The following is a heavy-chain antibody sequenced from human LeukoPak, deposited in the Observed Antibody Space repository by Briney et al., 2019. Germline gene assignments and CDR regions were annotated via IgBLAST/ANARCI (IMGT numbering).Heavy chain of an antibody. CDR2: ISGSGDST. Sequence: GGSLRLSCVASGFTLSSYVMNWVRQTPGKGLEWVSIISGSGDSTFYADSVKGRFTISRDNSKNTLYLQVHGLRTEDTAVYYCAKVWTPKGLEAFDIWGQGTMVTVSS. J-gene: IGHJ3*02. V-gene: IGHV3-23*01. CDR1: GFTLSSYV. CDR3: AKVWTPKGLEAFDI. D-gene: IGHD3-3*01.